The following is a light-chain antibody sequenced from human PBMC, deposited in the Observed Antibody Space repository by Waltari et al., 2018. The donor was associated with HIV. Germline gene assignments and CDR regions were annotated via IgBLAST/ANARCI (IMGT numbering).Light chain of an antibody. V-gene: IGLV2-14*01. CDR3: SSYKNSNTLV. Sequence: QSALTQPASVSGSAGQSITISCTGTSNDVGGYNYVSWYQQHPGKAPKLMIYEVSNRPSGVSNRFSGPKSGNTASLTISGLQAEDEADYYCSSYKNSNTLVFGGGTKLTVL. CDR1: SNDVGGYNY. CDR2: EVS. J-gene: IGLJ2*01.